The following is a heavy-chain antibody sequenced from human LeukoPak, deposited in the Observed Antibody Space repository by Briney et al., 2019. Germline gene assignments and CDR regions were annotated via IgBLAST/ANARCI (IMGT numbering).Heavy chain of an antibody. Sequence: PGGSLRLSCVASGSTFSSSWMHWVRQTPGKGLVWVSRINSDGSSTNYADSVKGRFTISRDNAKNTLYLQMNSLGVEDTAVYSTVLSSNRYNLCDYWGQGTLVTVSS. D-gene: IGHD6-13*01. CDR1: GSTFSSSW. CDR2: INSDGSST. CDR3: VLSSNRYNLCDY. J-gene: IGHJ4*02. V-gene: IGHV3-74*01.